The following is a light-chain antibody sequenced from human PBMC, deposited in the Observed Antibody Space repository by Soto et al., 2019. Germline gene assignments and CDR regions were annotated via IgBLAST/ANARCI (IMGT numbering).Light chain of an antibody. CDR1: SSNIGAGYD. V-gene: IGLV1-40*01. Sequence: LTQPPSVSGAPGQRVTISCTGSSSNIGAGYDVHWYQQLPGTAPKLLIYGNSNRPSGVPDRFSGSKSGTSASLAITGLQAEDETDYYCQSYDSSLSGYVFGTGTKLTVL. J-gene: IGLJ1*01. CDR2: GNS. CDR3: QSYDSSLSGYV.